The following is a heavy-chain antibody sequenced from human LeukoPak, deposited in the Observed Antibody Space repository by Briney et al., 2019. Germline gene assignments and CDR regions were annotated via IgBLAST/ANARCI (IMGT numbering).Heavy chain of an antibody. V-gene: IGHV4-59*08. CDR2: FYHTGST. Sequence: SETLSLTCTVSGGSISSYYWSWIRQPPGNGLEWIGYFYHTGSTNYNPSLKSRVTVSGDTSKNQFSLKLSSVTAADTAVYYCARSGGWSGYYSYYYMDVWGKGTTVTVSS. D-gene: IGHD3-3*01. CDR1: GGSISSYY. J-gene: IGHJ6*03. CDR3: ARSGGWSGYYSYYYMDV.